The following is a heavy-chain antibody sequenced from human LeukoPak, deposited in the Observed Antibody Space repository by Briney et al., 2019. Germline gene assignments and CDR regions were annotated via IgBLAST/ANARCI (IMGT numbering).Heavy chain of an antibody. CDR3: ARGRSTGYPYYFEY. D-gene: IGHD5-12*01. CDR2: MNPNSGST. CDR1: GYTFTIYD. Sequence: VASVKVSCKASGYTFTIYDINWVRQATGQGLEWMGWMNPNSGSTGYAQKFQGRVTITRNTSISTAYMELSSLRSEDTAVYYCARGRSTGYPYYFEYWGQGTLVTVSS. V-gene: IGHV1-8*03. J-gene: IGHJ4*02.